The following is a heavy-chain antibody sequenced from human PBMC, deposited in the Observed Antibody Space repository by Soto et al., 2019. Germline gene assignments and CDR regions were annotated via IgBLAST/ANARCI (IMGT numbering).Heavy chain of an antibody. CDR1: GGSGGSFSGYY. CDR2: INHSGST. Sequence: SETLSLTCAVYGGSGGSFSGYYWSWIRQPPGKGLEWIGEINHSGSTNYNPSLKSRVTISVDTSKNQFSLKLSSVTAADTAVCYCARLAYPATGSTAYGDDAFDLWGLGTMVTVSS. V-gene: IGHV4-34*01. J-gene: IGHJ3*01. CDR3: ARLAYPATGSTAYGDDAFDL. D-gene: IGHD2-15*01.